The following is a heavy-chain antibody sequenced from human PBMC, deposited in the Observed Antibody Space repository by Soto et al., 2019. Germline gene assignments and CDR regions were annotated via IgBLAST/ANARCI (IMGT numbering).Heavy chain of an antibody. J-gene: IGHJ4*02. CDR1: GFTFSSFD. V-gene: IGHV3-30*18. D-gene: IGHD3-10*01. Sequence: LRLSCAASGFTFSSFDMQWVRQAPGKGLEWVAIVSYDGSKTNYEDSVKGRFTISRDNSKNTLYMQMSSLRDEDTAVYYCAKGYVSGSVDYWGQGTLVTVSS. CDR2: VSYDGSKT. CDR3: AKGYVSGSVDY.